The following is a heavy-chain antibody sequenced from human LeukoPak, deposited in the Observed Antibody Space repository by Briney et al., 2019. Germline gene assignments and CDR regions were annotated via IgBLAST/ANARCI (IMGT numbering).Heavy chain of an antibody. J-gene: IGHJ4*02. CDR3: AKPHYSGSGSYSREDY. V-gene: IGHV3-23*01. CDR1: GFTFSSYA. D-gene: IGHD3-10*01. Sequence: GGSLRLSCAASGFTFSSYAMTWVRQAPGKGLECVSAISGNGDDTYYADSVKGRFTISRGNSKITVYLQMNSLRAEDTAVYYCAKPHYSGSGSYSREDYWGQGTLVTVSS. CDR2: ISGNGDDT.